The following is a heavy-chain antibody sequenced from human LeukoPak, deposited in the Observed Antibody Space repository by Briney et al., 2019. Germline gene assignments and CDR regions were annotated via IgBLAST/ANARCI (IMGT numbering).Heavy chain of an antibody. V-gene: IGHV4-34*01. CDR2: INHVGIT. Sequence: SETLSLTCAVYGESFDGYYWSWIRQSPGKGLEWIGHINHVGITNHNPSLKSRVTISVDTSKNQFTLKVRSVTAADTGVYYCARTTEAHSWRTRYYSYYMDVWGKGTTVTVSS. J-gene: IGHJ6*03. CDR3: ARTTEAHSWRTRYYSYYMDV. CDR1: GESFDGYY. D-gene: IGHD6-13*01.